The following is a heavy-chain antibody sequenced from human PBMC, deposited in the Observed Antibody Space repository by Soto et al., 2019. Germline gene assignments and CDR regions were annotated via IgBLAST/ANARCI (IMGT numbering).Heavy chain of an antibody. J-gene: IGHJ5*02. CDR1: GGSISTGGYY. V-gene: IGHV4-31*03. Sequence: QVQLQESGPGLVKPSQTLSLTCTVSGGSISTGGYYWNWIRQHPGKGLEWIGYFYYSGSTYYNPSLKCRVTISANKSKNQFSLKLSSVTAADTSVYYCARSVFPWGQGTLVTVSS. CDR3: ARSVFP. CDR2: FYYSGST.